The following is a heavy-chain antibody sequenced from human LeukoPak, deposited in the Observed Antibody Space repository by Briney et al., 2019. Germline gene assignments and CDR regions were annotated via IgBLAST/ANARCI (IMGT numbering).Heavy chain of an antibody. J-gene: IGHJ4*02. CDR3: ARGYSSGWWGYYFDY. V-gene: IGHV4-38-2*02. Sequence: SETLSLTCTVSGYSISSGYYWGWIRQPPGKGLEWIGSIYHSGSTYYNPSLKSRVTISVDTSKNQFSLKLSSVTAADTAVYYCARGYSSGWWGYYFDYWGQGTLVTVSS. CDR2: IYHSGST. D-gene: IGHD6-19*01. CDR1: GYSISSGYY.